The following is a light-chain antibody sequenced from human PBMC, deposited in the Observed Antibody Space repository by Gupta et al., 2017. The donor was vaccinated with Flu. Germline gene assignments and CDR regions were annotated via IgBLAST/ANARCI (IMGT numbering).Light chain of an antibody. V-gene: IGLV2-14*01. CDR3: SSHTTRSTLV. Sequence: QSALTQPASVSGSPGQSITISCTGTSTDVGVYNYVSWYQQHPGKARKLMIYEVSNRTAGVPNRFSGSKSGNTASLTISGRQAADEDDYHCSSHTTRSTLVFGTGTKVTVL. CDR2: EVS. J-gene: IGLJ1*01. CDR1: STDVGVYNY.